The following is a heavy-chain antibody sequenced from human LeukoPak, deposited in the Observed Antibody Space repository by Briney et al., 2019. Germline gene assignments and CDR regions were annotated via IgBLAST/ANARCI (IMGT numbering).Heavy chain of an antibody. CDR2: ISSSGSTI. Sequence: PGGSLRLSCAASGFTFSSYAMNWVRQAPGKGLEWVSYISSSGSTIYYADSVKGRFTISRDNAKNSLYLQMNSLRAEDTAVYYCARASGYDSSGYAWVYYYYYMDVWGKGTTVTISS. D-gene: IGHD3-22*01. CDR1: GFTFSSYA. CDR3: ARASGYDSSGYAWVYYYYYMDV. V-gene: IGHV3-48*03. J-gene: IGHJ6*03.